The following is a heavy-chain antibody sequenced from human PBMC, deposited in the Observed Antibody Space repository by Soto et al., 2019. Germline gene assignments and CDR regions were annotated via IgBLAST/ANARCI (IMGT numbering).Heavy chain of an antibody. J-gene: IGHJ6*02. CDR2: ISGSGGST. V-gene: IGHV3-23*01. CDR1: GFTFSSYA. CDR3: AKATEILYYDILTGYYPASRNYYGMDV. D-gene: IGHD3-9*01. Sequence: GGSLRLSCAASGFTFSSYAMSRVRQAPGKGLEWVSAISGSGGSTYYADSVKGRFTISRDNSKNTLYLQMNSLRAEDTAVYYCAKATEILYYDILTGYYPASRNYYGMDVWGQGTTVTVSS.